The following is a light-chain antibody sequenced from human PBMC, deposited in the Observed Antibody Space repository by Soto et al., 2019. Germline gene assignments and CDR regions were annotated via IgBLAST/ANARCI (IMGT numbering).Light chain of an antibody. V-gene: IGKV3-20*01. J-gene: IGKJ5*01. Sequence: EIVLTQSPGTLSLSPGVRATLSCRASQSVSSSYLAWYQQKPGQAPRLLIYGASSRATGIPDRFSGSGSGTDFTLTISRLEPEDFAVYYCQQYNSWPPITSGQGTRLEIK. CDR3: QQYNSWPPIT. CDR1: QSVSSSY. CDR2: GAS.